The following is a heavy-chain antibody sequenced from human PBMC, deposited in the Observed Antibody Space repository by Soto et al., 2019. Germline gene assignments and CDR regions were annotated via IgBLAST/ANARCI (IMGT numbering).Heavy chain of an antibody. V-gene: IGHV1-8*01. CDR2: MNPENGKT. CDR3: ARWDDYGASDQYHFDH. CDR1: GYTFGDYD. D-gene: IGHD4-17*01. Sequence: ASVKVSCKASGYTFGDYDIMWVRQATGQGLEWMGWMNPENGKTGYAPKFLGRVVMTTDTSADTAYLELRSLRPDDAALYYCARWDDYGASDQYHFDHWGQGTLVTVSS. J-gene: IGHJ4*02.